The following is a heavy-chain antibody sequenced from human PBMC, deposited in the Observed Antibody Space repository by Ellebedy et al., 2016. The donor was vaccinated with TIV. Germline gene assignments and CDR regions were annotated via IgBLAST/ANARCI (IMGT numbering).Heavy chain of an antibody. CDR2: IIPIFGTA. CDR3: ARDLGGSHYEGWFDP. CDR1: GYTFTSYG. Sequence: SVKVSCXASGYTFTSYGISWVRQAPGQGLEWMGGIIPIFGTANYAQKFQGRVTITADESTSTAYMELSSLRSEDTAVYYCARDLGGSHYEGWFDPWGQGTLVTVSS. D-gene: IGHD3-22*01. V-gene: IGHV1-69*13. J-gene: IGHJ5*02.